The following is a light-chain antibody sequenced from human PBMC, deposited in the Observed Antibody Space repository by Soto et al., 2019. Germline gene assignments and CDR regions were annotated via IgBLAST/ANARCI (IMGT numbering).Light chain of an antibody. CDR3: TSFTTNLAFV. Sequence: QSALTQPASVSGSPGQSITITCTGSNNDIGADKFVSWYQQHPGEAPKLIIFDVSNRPSRVSHRFSGSKSSNTASLTISRLQPEDESDYYCTSFTTNLAFVFGTGTKLTVL. CDR1: NNDIGADKF. V-gene: IGLV2-14*03. CDR2: DVS. J-gene: IGLJ1*01.